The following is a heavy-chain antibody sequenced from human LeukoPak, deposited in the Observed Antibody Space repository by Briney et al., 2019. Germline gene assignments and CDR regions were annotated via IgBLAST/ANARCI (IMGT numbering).Heavy chain of an antibody. J-gene: IGHJ2*01. CDR1: GGSISSSSYY. CDR3: ARGQGIAVAGFSRAWYFDL. V-gene: IGHV4-39*07. D-gene: IGHD6-19*01. CDR2: INHSGST. Sequence: SETLSLTCTVSGGSISSSSYYWGWIRQPPGKGLEWIGEINHSGSTNYNPSLKSRVTISVDTSKNQFSLKLSSVTAADTAVYYCARGQGIAVAGFSRAWYFDLWGRGTLVTVSS.